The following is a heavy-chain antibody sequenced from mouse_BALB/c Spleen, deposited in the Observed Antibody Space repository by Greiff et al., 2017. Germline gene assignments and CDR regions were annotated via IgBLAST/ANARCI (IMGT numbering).Heavy chain of an antibody. Sequence: EVQGVESGGGLVQPGGSRKLSCAASGFTFSSFGMHWVRQAPEKGLEWVAYISSGSSTIYYADTVKGRFTISRDNPKNTLFLQMTSLRSEDTAMYYCARGIYYGNYVLAYWGQGTLVTVSA. CDR3: ARGIYYGNYVLAY. J-gene: IGHJ3*01. V-gene: IGHV5-17*02. D-gene: IGHD2-1*01. CDR2: ISSGSSTI. CDR1: GFTFSSFG.